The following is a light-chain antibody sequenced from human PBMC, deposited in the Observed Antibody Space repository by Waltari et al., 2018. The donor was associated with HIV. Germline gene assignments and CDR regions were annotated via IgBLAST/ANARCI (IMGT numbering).Light chain of an antibody. CDR1: PGPVSTSYY. J-gene: IGLJ2*01. CDR2: STN. V-gene: IGLV8-61*01. Sequence: QTVVTQEPSFSVTPGGTVTLTCALSPGPVSTSYYPSWYQQTPGQAPRTLIYSTNTRSSGVPDRFSGSIRGNKAALTITGAQADDESDYYCVLYMGSGISVFGGGTKLTVL. CDR3: VLYMGSGISV.